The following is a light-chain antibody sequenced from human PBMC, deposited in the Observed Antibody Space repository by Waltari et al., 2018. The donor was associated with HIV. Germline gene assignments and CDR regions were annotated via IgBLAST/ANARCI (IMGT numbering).Light chain of an antibody. CDR1: SSDVGGYNY. Sequence: QSALTQPRSVSGSPGQSVTISCTGTSSDVGGYNYVSWYQQHPGKAPKLMIYDVSKRPSGVPDRFSGPKSGNTGSRTISGLQAEDEADYYCCSYAGSYTVVFGGGTKLTVL. CDR2: DVS. J-gene: IGLJ2*01. V-gene: IGLV2-11*01. CDR3: CSYAGSYTVV.